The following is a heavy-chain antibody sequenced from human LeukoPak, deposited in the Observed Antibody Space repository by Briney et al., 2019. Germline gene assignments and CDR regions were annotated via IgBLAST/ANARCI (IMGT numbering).Heavy chain of an antibody. J-gene: IGHJ4*02. Sequence: PGGSLRLSCAASGFTFSAFGMHWVRQAPGKGLEWVSYISSSSSTIYYADSVKGRFTISRDNAKNSLYLQMNSLRAEDTAVYYCARDLGPVTYHYFDYWGQGTLVTVSS. CDR1: GFTFSAFG. CDR2: ISSSSSTI. V-gene: IGHV3-48*01. D-gene: IGHD4-17*01. CDR3: ARDLGPVTYHYFDY.